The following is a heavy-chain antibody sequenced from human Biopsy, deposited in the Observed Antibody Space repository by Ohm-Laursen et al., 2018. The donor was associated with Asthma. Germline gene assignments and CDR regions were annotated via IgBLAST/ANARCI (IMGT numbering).Heavy chain of an antibody. CDR2: INSVFGTT. CDR3: ARKAGSCISRTCYSLDF. D-gene: IGHD2-2*01. Sequence: SSVKVSCNSLGGTFNTYAIGWVRQVPGQGLEWMGGINSVFGTTTYPQKFQDRVTITADDSTSTVYMELSSLRSEDTAVYYCARKAGSCISRTCYSLDFWGQGTLVTVSS. CDR1: GGTFNTYA. J-gene: IGHJ4*02. V-gene: IGHV1-69*01.